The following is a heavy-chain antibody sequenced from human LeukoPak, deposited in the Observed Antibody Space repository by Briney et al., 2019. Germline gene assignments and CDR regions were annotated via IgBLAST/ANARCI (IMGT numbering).Heavy chain of an antibody. J-gene: IGHJ4*02. CDR3: AREEGRGATTYYFDY. V-gene: IGHV1-46*01. CDR1: GYTFTSYY. Sequence: ASVKVSCKASGYTFTSYYMHWVRQAPGQGLEWKGIINPSGGSTSYAQKFQGRVTMTRDTSTSTVYMELSSLRSEDTAVYYCAREEGRGATTYYFDYWGQGTLVTVSS. CDR2: INPSGGST. D-gene: IGHD1-26*01.